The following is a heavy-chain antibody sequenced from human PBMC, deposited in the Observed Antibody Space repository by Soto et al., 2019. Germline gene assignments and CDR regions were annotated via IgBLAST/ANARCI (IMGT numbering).Heavy chain of an antibody. CDR1: GGTFSSYT. V-gene: IGHV1-69*02. CDR3: ARSYGSGSGNFDY. CDR2: IIPILGIA. Sequence: QVQLVQSGAEVKKPGSSVKVSCKASGGTFSSYTISWVRQAPGQGLEWMGRIIPILGIANYAQKFQGRVTITADKSTSTAYMALSSLRSEDTAVYYCARSYGSGSGNFDYWGQGTLVTVSS. J-gene: IGHJ4*02. D-gene: IGHD3-10*01.